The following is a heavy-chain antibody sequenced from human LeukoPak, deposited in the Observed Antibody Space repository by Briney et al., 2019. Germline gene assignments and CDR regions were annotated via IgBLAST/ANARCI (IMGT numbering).Heavy chain of an antibody. V-gene: IGHV4-34*01. CDR3: ARAAAAGGHYFDY. CDR1: GGSFSGYY. CDR2: INHSGST. J-gene: IGHJ4*02. D-gene: IGHD6-13*01. Sequence: SETLSLTCAVYGGSFSGYYWSWIRQPPGKGLEWIGEINHSGSTNYNPSLKSRVTISVDTSKNQFSLKLSSVTAADTAVYYCARAAAAGGHYFDYWGQGTLATVSS.